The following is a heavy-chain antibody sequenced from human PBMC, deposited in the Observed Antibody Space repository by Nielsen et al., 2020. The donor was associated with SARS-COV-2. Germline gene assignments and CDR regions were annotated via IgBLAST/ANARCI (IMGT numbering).Heavy chain of an antibody. J-gene: IGHJ6*02. D-gene: IGHD2-15*01. CDR1: GFTFSRYW. CDR3: ARDSVAATGQIYFYGFDV. Sequence: GESLKISCAASGFTFSRYWMSWVRQAPGKGLEWVANIKEDGSEKYYVDSVKGRFSISRDNAKNSLYLQMNSLRVEDTAVYYCARDSVAATGQIYFYGFDVWGQGTTVTVSS. CDR2: IKEDGSEK. V-gene: IGHV3-7*03.